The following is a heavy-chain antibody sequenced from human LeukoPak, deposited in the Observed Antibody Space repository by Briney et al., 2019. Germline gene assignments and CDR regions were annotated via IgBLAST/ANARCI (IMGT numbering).Heavy chain of an antibody. CDR1: GFTFSSYW. J-gene: IGHJ6*03. D-gene: IGHD3-3*01. V-gene: IGHV3-7*01. CDR2: IKQDGSEK. Sequence: PGGSLRLSCAASGFTFSSYWMSWVRQAPGKGLEWVANIKQDGSEKYYVDSVKGRFTISRDNAKNSLYLQMNSLRAEDTAVYYCARDRNYDFWSGYYYYYMDVWGKGTTATVSS. CDR3: ARDRNYDFWSGYYYYYMDV.